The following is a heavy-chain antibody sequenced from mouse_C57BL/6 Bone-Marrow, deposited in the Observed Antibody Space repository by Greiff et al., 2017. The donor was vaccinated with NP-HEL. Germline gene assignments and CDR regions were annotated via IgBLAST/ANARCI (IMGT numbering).Heavy chain of an antibody. V-gene: IGHV1-22*01. J-gene: IGHJ2*01. CDR3: ATDYYGSSYYGC. CDR2: INPNNGGT. D-gene: IGHD1-1*01. CDR1: GYTFTDYN. Sequence: EVQLQQSGPELVKPGASVKMSCKASGYTFTDYNMHWVKQSHGKSLEWIGYINPNNGGTSYNQKFKGKATLTVNKSTSTAYMELRSLTSEDSAVYYCATDYYGSSYYGCWGQGATLTVSS.